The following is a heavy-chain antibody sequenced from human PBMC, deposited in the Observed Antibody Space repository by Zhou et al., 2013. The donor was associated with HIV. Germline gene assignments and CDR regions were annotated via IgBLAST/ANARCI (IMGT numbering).Heavy chain of an antibody. CDR1: GGTFSNYT. CDR2: IIPLFGTT. CDR3: AAFSGYDFDSVVVVVAITQYYKYYYGMDV. V-gene: IGHV1-69*08. J-gene: IGHJ6*02. D-gene: IGHD2-15*01. Sequence: QVQLVQSGAEVKKPGSSVKVSCKASGGTFSNYTISWVRQAPGQGLEWMGRIIPLFGTTNYAQKFQGRVAITADKSTGTAYMDLSSLRSEDTAVYYCAAFSGYDFDSVVVVVAITQYYKYYYGMDVWGQGTTVTVSS.